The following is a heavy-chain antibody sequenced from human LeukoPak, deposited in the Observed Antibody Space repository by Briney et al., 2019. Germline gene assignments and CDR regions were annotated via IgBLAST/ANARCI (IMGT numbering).Heavy chain of an antibody. CDR1: GHTFTAYY. Sequence: GASVKVSCKASGHTFTAYYMFWVRQAPGQGLEWMGWINPNSGGTNFAPNFQGRVTLTRDTSISTAYVELNDLTTDDTVVYFCATYYSDTSARDWGQGTLVTVSS. J-gene: IGHJ4*02. V-gene: IGHV1-2*02. D-gene: IGHD3-22*01. CDR2: INPNSGGT. CDR3: ATYYSDTSARD.